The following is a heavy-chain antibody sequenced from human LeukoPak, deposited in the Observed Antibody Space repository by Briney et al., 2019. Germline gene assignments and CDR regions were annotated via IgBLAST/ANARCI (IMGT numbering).Heavy chain of an antibody. D-gene: IGHD3-10*01. CDR1: GFTFSSYS. CDR2: ISSSSSYI. Sequence: GGSLRLSCAASGFTFSSYSMNWVRQAPGKGLEWVSSISSSSSYIYYADSVKGRFTISRDNAKNSLYLQMNSLRAEDTAVYYCARDAGEWSGELLGYYYYGMDVWGQGTTVTVSS. V-gene: IGHV3-21*01. CDR3: ARDAGEWSGELLGYYYYGMDV. J-gene: IGHJ6*02.